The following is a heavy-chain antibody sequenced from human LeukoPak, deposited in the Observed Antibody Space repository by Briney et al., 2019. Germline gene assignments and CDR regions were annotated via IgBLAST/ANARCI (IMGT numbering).Heavy chain of an antibody. D-gene: IGHD3-22*01. V-gene: IGHV5-51*01. CDR1: GYSFITYW. Sequence: GESLKISCKASGYSFITYWIGWVRQMPGKGLEWMGIIYPGDSDTRYSPSFQGQVTISVDRSISTAYLQWSSLKASDTAMYYCARAYYYDSSGYDAFDIWGQGTMVTVSS. CDR3: ARAYYYDSSGYDAFDI. J-gene: IGHJ3*02. CDR2: IYPGDSDT.